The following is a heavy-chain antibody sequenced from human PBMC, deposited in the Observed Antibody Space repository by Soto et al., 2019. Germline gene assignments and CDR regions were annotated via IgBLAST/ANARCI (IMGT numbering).Heavy chain of an antibody. CDR3: ASWELPQRTDSDI. V-gene: IGHV3-74*01. CDR2: ISPDGRSS. D-gene: IGHD1-26*01. J-gene: IGHJ3*02. CDR1: GFTFSTYW. Sequence: PGGSLRLSCEVSGFTFSTYWMHWVRQAPGKGLVWVSRISPDGRSSVYADSVKGRFTISRDNAKNTLYLQMNNLRAEDTAVYYCASWELPQRTDSDIWGQGTMVTVSS.